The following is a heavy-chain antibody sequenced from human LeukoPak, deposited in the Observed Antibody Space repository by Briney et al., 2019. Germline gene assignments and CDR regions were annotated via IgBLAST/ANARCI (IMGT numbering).Heavy chain of an antibody. CDR2: ISSSSSTI. Sequence: PGGSLRLSCAASGFTFSSYSMNWVRQAPGKGLEWVSYISSSSSTIYYADSVKGRFTTSRDNAKNSLYLQMNSLRAEDTAVYYCARVVGARPPDAFDIWGQGTMVTVSS. V-gene: IGHV3-48*01. D-gene: IGHD1-26*01. CDR1: GFTFSSYS. CDR3: ARVVGARPPDAFDI. J-gene: IGHJ3*02.